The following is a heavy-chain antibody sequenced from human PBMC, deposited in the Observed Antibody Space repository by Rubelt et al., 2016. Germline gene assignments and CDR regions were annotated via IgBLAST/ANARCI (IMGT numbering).Heavy chain of an antibody. CDR2: IREDGSEK. J-gene: IGHJ4*02. CDR3: ASITTAW. V-gene: IGHV3-7*01. CDR1: ELTLRSAW. D-gene: IGHD1-1*01. Sequence: LVESGGGLVQPGGSLRLSCTASELTLRSAWMTWVRQAPEKGLEWVATIREDGSEKYYLDPVKGRFTISRDNAKKSLYLQMNSLRVEDTAVYYCASITTAWWGQGTLVTVSS.